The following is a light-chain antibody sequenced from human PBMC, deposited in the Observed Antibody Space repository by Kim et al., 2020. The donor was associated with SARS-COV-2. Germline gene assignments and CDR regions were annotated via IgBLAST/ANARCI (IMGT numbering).Light chain of an antibody. J-gene: IGLJ1*01. CDR3: QSYDKSLNSVV. CDR2: ANN. CDR1: SSSIGAGYD. V-gene: IGLV1-40*03. Sequence: VTISCIGSSSSIGAGYDVHWYQQLPGTAPKVVIFANNNRPSGVPRRFSGSKTGASASLAITGLEAEDEAEYYCQSYDKSLNSVVFGTGTKVTVL.